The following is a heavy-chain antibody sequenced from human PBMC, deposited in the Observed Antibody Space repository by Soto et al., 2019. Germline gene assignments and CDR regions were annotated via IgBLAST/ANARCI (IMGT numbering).Heavy chain of an antibody. J-gene: IGHJ6*02. Sequence: PSETLSLTCTFSGGSIISGSYCWSWIRKHPGKGLEWIGYIYYSGSTYYNPSLKSRVTISVDTSKNQFSLKLSSVTAADTAVYYCASSGTYDYVWGSYRYTGNNYYYGMDVWGQGTTVTVSS. CDR2: IYYSGST. V-gene: IGHV4-31*03. CDR3: ASSGTYDYVWGSYRYTGNNYYYGMDV. CDR1: GGSIISGSYC. D-gene: IGHD3-16*02.